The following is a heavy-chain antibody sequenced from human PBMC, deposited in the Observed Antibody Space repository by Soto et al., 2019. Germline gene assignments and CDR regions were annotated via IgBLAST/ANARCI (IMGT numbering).Heavy chain of an antibody. D-gene: IGHD1-26*01. CDR3: AREILRGSYYDYFDY. CDR2: ISYDGSNK. V-gene: IGHV3-30-3*01. Sequence: GGSLRLSCAASGFTFSSYAMHWVRQAPGKGLEWVAVISYDGSNKYYADSVKGRFTISRDNSKNTLYLQMNSLRAEDTAVYYCAREILRGSYYDYFDYWGQGTLVTVSS. CDR1: GFTFSSYA. J-gene: IGHJ4*02.